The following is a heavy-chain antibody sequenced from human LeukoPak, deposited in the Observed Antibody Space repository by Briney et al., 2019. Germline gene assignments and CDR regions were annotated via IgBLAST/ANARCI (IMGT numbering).Heavy chain of an antibody. CDR3: ARDHAPYYYGSGSPLDY. V-gene: IGHV3-30*03. Sequence: PGGSLRLSCAATGFTFTSYVMHWVRQAPGKGLEWVAVISFDGSNKYYADSVKGRFTISGDSSKNTLYLQMNSLIAEDTAVYYCARDHAPYYYGSGSPLDYWGQGTLVTVSS. CDR1: GFTFTSYV. CDR2: ISFDGSNK. J-gene: IGHJ4*02. D-gene: IGHD3-10*01.